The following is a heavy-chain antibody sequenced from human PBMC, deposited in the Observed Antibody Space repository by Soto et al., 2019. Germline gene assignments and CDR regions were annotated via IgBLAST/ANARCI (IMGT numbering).Heavy chain of an antibody. J-gene: IGHJ5*02. V-gene: IGHV3-33*01. CDR2: IWYDGSNQ. CDR3: ASARGGLMTLVTSSWLDP. CDR1: GFNFRSYG. D-gene: IGHD4-17*01. Sequence: QVQLVESGGGVVQPGTSLRLSCAASGFNFRSYGMQWVRQAPGKGLEWVAVIWYDGSNQYYADSVKGRFTISRDNSKNTLYLQMNSQRAEDTAMYYCASARGGLMTLVTSSWLDPWGQGTLVTLSS.